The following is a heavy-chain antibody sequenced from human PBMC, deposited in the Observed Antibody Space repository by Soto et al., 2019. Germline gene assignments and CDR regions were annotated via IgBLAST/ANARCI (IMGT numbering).Heavy chain of an antibody. D-gene: IGHD3-3*01. CDR3: AKDVLRFLEWLAFYGMDV. CDR2: ISYDGSNK. J-gene: IGHJ6*02. CDR1: GFTFGSYG. Sequence: QPGGSLRLSCAASGFTFGSYGMHWVRLAPDKGLEWLAVISYDGSNKYYADSVKGRFTISRDNSKNTLYLQMNSLRAEDTAVYYCAKDVLRFLEWLAFYGMDVWGQGTTVTVSS. V-gene: IGHV3-30*18.